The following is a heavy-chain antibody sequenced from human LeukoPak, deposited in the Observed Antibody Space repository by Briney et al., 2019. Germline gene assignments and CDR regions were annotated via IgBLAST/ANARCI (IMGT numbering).Heavy chain of an antibody. CDR1: GGSISSSNNF. Sequence: SGTPSLTCNVFGGSISSSNNFWGWIRQSPEQGLEWIGSINYSGRTYYQSSLKSRAIISIDTSKNQCSLKLGSVTAADTALYYCARLASCSSSCYFDYWGQGSLV. CDR3: ARLASCSSSCYFDY. V-gene: IGHV4-39*01. CDR2: INYSGRT. J-gene: IGHJ4*02. D-gene: IGHD2-21*01.